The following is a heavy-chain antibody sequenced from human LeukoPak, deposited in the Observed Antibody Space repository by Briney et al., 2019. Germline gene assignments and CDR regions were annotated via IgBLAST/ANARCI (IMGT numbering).Heavy chain of an antibody. J-gene: IGHJ3*02. CDR1: GFTFSSYW. Sequence: GGSLRLSCAASGFTFSSYWMHWVRQAPGKGLVWVSRINTDGSSTSYADSVKGRFTISRDNAKNTLYLQMNSLRAEDTAVYYCARVGGIVVVPAADDAFDIWGQGTMVTVSS. V-gene: IGHV3-74*01. CDR2: INTDGSST. CDR3: ARVGGIVVVPAADDAFDI. D-gene: IGHD2-2*01.